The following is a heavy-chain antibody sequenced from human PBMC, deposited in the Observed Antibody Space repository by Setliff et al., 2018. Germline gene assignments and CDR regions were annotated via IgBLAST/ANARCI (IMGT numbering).Heavy chain of an antibody. CDR3: ASLRLSYYDNGAFPSDAFDL. V-gene: IGHV4-34*01. J-gene: IGHJ3*01. D-gene: IGHD3-22*01. Sequence: PSETLSLTCAVYGGSFSTYYWNWIRQPPGKGLEWIGEINHSGSTNYNPSLKSRVTISVDTSKNQFSLKLRSVTAADTAVYYCASLRLSYYDNGAFPSDAFDLWGQGTMVTVSS. CDR1: GGSFSTYY. CDR2: INHSGST.